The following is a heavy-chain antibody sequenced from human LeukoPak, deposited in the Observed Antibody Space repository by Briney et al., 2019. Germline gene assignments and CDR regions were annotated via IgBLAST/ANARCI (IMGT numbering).Heavy chain of an antibody. CDR3: ARGLLTYYYDSSGKPLDY. CDR1: GFTFSSYS. J-gene: IGHJ4*02. CDR2: ISSSSSYI. D-gene: IGHD3-22*01. Sequence: GGSLRLSCAASGFTFSSYSMNWVRQAPGKGLEWVSSISSSSSYIYYADSVKGRFTISRDNAKNSLYPQMNSLRAEDTAVYYCARGLLTYYYDSSGKPLDYWGQGTLVTVSS. V-gene: IGHV3-21*01.